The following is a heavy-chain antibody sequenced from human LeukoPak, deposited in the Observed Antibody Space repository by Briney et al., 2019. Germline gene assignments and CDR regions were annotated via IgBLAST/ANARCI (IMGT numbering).Heavy chain of an antibody. CDR1: GGSMRNYY. CDR2: TYDSGSS. D-gene: IGHD2-2*01. Sequence: PSETLSLTCAVYGGSMRNYYWSWSRQPPGKGLEWIGHTYDSGSSSYNPSLRSRVSISIDTSKNQFFLNLSSVTAADTAVYYCARGWASSWYYFDFWGQGTLVTVSS. J-gene: IGHJ4*02. V-gene: IGHV4-59*01. CDR3: ARGWASSWYYFDF.